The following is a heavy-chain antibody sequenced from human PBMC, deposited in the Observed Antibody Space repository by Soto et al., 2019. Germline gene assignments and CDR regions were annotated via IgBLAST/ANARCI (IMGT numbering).Heavy chain of an antibody. D-gene: IGHD4-17*01. CDR2: IHYSGSS. Sequence: QVQLQESGPGLVKPSQTLSLTCTVSGGSISSGGYYWSWIRQHPGKGLEWIGYIHYSGSSYYNPSLKSRVTISVDTSKNQFSLKLSSVTAADTAVYYCARDWGYGDYGEYYFDYWGQGTLVTVSS. CDR3: ARDWGYGDYGEYYFDY. V-gene: IGHV4-31*03. J-gene: IGHJ4*02. CDR1: GGSISSGGYY.